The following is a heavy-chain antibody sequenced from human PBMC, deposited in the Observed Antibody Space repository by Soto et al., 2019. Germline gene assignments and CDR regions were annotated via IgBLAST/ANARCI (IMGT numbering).Heavy chain of an antibody. CDR3: ARAIAAAYGMDV. Sequence: QVQLQESGPGLVKPSETLSLTCTVSGGSISSYYWSWIRQPPGKGLEWIGYIYYSGSTNYNPSLKSRVTISVDTSKNQFSLKLSSVTAADTAVYYCARAIAAAYGMDVWGQGTTVTVSS. V-gene: IGHV4-59*01. CDR1: GGSISSYY. D-gene: IGHD6-25*01. J-gene: IGHJ6*02. CDR2: IYYSGST.